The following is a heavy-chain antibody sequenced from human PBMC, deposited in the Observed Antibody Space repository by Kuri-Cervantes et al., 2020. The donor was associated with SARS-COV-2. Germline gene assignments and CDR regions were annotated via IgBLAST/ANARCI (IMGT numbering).Heavy chain of an antibody. Sequence: SETLSLTCTVSGGSISSSSYYWGWIRQPPGKGLEWIGSIYYSGSTYYNPSLKSRVTISVDTSKNQFSLKLSSVTAADTAVYYCARDHGSVRITAASIDAFDIWGQGTMVTVSS. V-gene: IGHV4-39*02. J-gene: IGHJ3*02. CDR1: GGSISSSSYY. CDR2: IYYSGST. D-gene: IGHD6-13*01. CDR3: ARDHGSVRITAASIDAFDI.